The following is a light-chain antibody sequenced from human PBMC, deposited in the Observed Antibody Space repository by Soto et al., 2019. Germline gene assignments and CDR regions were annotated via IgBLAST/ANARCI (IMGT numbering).Light chain of an antibody. CDR3: QQYGSSPT. J-gene: IGKJ4*01. V-gene: IGKV3-20*01. Sequence: EIVLTQSPGTLSFSPGEGATLSCRASQSVSSSYLAWYQQKPGQAPRLLIYGASSRATGIPDRFSGSGSGTDFTLTISRLEPEDFAVYYCQQYGSSPTFGGGTKVDIK. CDR2: GAS. CDR1: QSVSSSY.